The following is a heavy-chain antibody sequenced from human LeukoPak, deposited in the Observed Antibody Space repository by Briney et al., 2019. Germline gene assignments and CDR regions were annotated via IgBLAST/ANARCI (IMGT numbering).Heavy chain of an antibody. J-gene: IGHJ3*02. Sequence: GGTLRLSCAASGFIFNSYCMHWIRQPPGKGLEWMAFIYYDGSNKYYADSVKSRLIIFRDNSKNTLYLQMISLRAEDTAVYYCGKTWERRGMLDGFDIWGQGTMVTVSS. CDR2: IYYDGSNK. CDR3: GKTWERRGMLDGFDI. D-gene: IGHD1-1*01. CDR1: GFIFNSYC. V-gene: IGHV3-30*02.